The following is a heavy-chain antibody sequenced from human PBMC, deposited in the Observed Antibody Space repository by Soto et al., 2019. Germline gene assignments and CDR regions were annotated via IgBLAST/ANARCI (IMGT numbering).Heavy chain of an antibody. Sequence: QLQLQESGPGLVKPSETLSLTCTVSGGSISSSSYYWGWIRQPPGKGLEWIGSIYYSGSTYYNPSLKRRVTISADTSKNQFSLKLSSVTAADTAVYYCARQNSWGYYDFWSGYYTGWFDPWGQGTLVTVSS. D-gene: IGHD3-3*01. V-gene: IGHV4-39*01. CDR1: GGSISSSSYY. CDR2: IYYSGST. CDR3: ARQNSWGYYDFWSGYYTGWFDP. J-gene: IGHJ5*02.